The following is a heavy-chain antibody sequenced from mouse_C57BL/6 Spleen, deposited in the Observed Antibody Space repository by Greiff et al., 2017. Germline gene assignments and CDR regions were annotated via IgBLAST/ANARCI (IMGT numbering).Heavy chain of an antibody. CDR2: IDPETGGT. CDR1: GYTFTDYE. D-gene: IGHD1-1*02. J-gene: IGHJ2*01. CDR3: TRSSPLWCRDS. Sequence: QVQLQQSGAELVRPGASVTLSCKASGYTFTDYEMHWVKQTPVHGLEWIGAIDPETGGTAYNQKFKGKAILTADKSSSTAYMELRSLTSEDSAVYYCTRSSPLWCRDSRGQGTTLAASS. V-gene: IGHV1-15*01.